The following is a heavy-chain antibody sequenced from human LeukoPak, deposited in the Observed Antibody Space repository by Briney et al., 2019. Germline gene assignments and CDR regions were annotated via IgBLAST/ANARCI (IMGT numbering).Heavy chain of an antibody. CDR1: GFDFSTYA. Sequence: GGSLRLSCAASGFDFSTYAINWVRQAPGKGLEWVSSISTMSNYIFYGDSVKGRFTISRDNAKNSVYLQMNSLRPEDTAVYYCVRDDDRPDNGLDYWGQGTLVTVSS. J-gene: IGHJ4*02. CDR3: VRDDDRPDNGLDY. D-gene: IGHD3-22*01. CDR2: ISTMSNYI. V-gene: IGHV3-21*01.